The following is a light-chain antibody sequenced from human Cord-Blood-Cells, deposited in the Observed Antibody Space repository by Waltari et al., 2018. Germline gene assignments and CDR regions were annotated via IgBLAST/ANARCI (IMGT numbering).Light chain of an antibody. V-gene: IGKV3-11*01. CDR1: QSVSSY. CDR2: DAS. Sequence: EIVLTQSPATLSLSPGERATLSCMASQSVSSYLAWYQQKPGQAPRLLIYDASNRATGIPARFSGSGSGTDFTLTISSLEPEDVAGYYCQQRSNWPLTFGGGTKVEIK. J-gene: IGKJ4*01. CDR3: QQRSNWPLT.